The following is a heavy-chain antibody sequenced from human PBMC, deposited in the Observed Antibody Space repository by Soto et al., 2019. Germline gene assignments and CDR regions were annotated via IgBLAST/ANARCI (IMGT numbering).Heavy chain of an antibody. CDR3: ARGRRLVYYDSSGYLRWTVDNWFDP. J-gene: IGHJ5*02. CDR1: GGSFSGYY. V-gene: IGHV4-34*01. Sequence: KTSETLSLTCAVYGGSFSGYYWSWIRQPPGKGLEWIGEINHSGSTNYNPSLKSRVTISVDTSKNQFSLKLSSVTAADTAVYYCARGRRLVYYDSSGYLRWTVDNWFDPWGQGTLVTVSS. D-gene: IGHD3-22*01. CDR2: INHSGST.